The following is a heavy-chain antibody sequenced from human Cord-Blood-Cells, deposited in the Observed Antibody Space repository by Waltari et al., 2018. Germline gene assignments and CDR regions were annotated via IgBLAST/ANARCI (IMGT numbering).Heavy chain of an antibody. CDR3: AKEGGVESYYYYYGMDV. V-gene: IGHV3-23*01. J-gene: IGHJ6*02. CDR2: ISGSGGST. Sequence: EVQLLESGGGLVQPGGSLRLSCAASGFTFSSYAMSWVRQAPGKGLEWVSAISGSGGSTYYADSVKGRFTISRDNSKNTLYLQMNSLRAEDTAVYYCAKEGGVESYYYYYGMDVWGQGTTVTVSS. CDR1: GFTFSSYA. D-gene: IGHD3-3*01.